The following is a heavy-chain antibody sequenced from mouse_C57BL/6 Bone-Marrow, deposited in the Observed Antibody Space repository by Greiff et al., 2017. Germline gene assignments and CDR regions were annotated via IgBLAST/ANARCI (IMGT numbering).Heavy chain of an antibody. J-gene: IGHJ4*01. Sequence: EVMLVESGGGLVKPGGSLKLSCAASGFTFSSYAMSWVRQTPEKRLEWVATISDGGSYTYYPDNVKGRFTISRDNAKSNLYLQMSHLKSEDTAMYYCARGTGPYWGQGTSVTVSS. CDR2: ISDGGSYT. CDR3: ARGTGPY. V-gene: IGHV5-4*03. CDR1: GFTFSSYA. D-gene: IGHD4-1*01.